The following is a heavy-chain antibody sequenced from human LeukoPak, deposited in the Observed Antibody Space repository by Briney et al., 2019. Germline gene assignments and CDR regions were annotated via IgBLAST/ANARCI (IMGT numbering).Heavy chain of an antibody. Sequence: SQTLSLTCTVSGGSISSGSYYWSWIRQPAGKRLEWIGRIYTSGSTHYNPSLKSRATISVDTSENQFSLRLSSVTAADTAVYYCARDTVVISHDAFDIWGLGTMVTVSS. CDR2: IYTSGST. CDR1: GGSISSGSYY. D-gene: IGHD3-22*01. CDR3: ARDTVVISHDAFDI. J-gene: IGHJ3*02. V-gene: IGHV4-61*02.